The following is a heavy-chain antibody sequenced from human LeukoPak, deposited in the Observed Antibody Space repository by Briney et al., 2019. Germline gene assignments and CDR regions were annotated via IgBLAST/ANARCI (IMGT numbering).Heavy chain of an antibody. J-gene: IGHJ3*01. CDR3: ARGRAVDV. Sequence: GGSLRLSCAASGFAFNSYWMSWVRQTPGKGLEWVANIKEDESQRYYLGSVKGRFTISRDNTKSSVYLQMNSLRVEDTALYYCARGRAVDVWGQGTMVTVSS. CDR2: IKEDESQR. D-gene: IGHD3-10*01. V-gene: IGHV3-7*03. CDR1: GFAFNSYW.